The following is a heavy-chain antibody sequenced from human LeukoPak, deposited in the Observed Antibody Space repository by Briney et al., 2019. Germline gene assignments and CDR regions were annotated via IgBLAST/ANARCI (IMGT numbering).Heavy chain of an antibody. CDR2: ISSSGSTI. CDR3: ARDLLKRSEYFQH. Sequence: GGSLRLSCAASGFTFSDYYMSWIRQAPGKGLEGVSYISSSGSTIYYAASGKGRFTISRDNAKNSLYLQMNTLRAEHTAVYYCARDLLKRSEYFQHWGQGTLVTVSS. J-gene: IGHJ1*01. D-gene: IGHD4-17*01. V-gene: IGHV3-11*01. CDR1: GFTFSDYY.